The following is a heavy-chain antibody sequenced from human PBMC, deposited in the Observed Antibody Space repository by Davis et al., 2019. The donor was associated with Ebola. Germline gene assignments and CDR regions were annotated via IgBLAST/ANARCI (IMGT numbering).Heavy chain of an antibody. D-gene: IGHD1-14*01. Sequence: GESLKISCNDSGNSFTSHWIGWVRQMPGKGLEWMGLIYTGDSDTRYSPSFRGHITLAADKSISTAYLQWSSLKTSDTAMYYCASLTTRSYFYGMDDWGQGTTVTVSS. CDR1: GNSFTSHW. CDR2: IYTGDSDT. J-gene: IGHJ6*02. CDR3: ASLTTRSYFYGMDD. V-gene: IGHV5-51*01.